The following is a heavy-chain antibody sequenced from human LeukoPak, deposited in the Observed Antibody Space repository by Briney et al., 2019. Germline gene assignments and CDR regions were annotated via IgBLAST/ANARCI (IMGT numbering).Heavy chain of an antibody. J-gene: IGHJ4*02. CDR3: ARSIAVAGVWFDY. Sequence: PSETLSLTCTASGGSVSSGSYYWSWIRQPPGKGLEWIGYIYYSGSTNYNPSLKSRVTISVDKSKNQFSLKLSSVTAADTAVYYCARSIAVAGVWFDYWGQGTLVTVSS. D-gene: IGHD6-19*01. V-gene: IGHV4-61*01. CDR1: GGSVSSGSYY. CDR2: IYYSGST.